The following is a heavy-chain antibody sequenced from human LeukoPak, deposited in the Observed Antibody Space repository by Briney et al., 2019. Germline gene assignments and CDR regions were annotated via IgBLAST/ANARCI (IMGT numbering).Heavy chain of an antibody. CDR3: ARDVGYCSSTSCYCYYYYMDV. CDR1: GGSISSYY. D-gene: IGHD2-2*01. Sequence: SETLSLTCTVSGGSISSYYWSWIRQPAGKGLEWIGRIYTSGSTNYNPSLKSRVTMSVDTSKNQFSLKLSSVTAADTAVYYCARDVGYCSSTSCYCYYYYMDVWGKGTTVTVSS. CDR2: IYTSGST. J-gene: IGHJ6*03. V-gene: IGHV4-4*07.